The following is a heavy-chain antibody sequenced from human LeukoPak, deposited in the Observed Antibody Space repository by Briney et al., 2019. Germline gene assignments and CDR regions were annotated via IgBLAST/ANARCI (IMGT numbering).Heavy chain of an antibody. D-gene: IGHD5-12*01. J-gene: IGHJ4*02. CDR2: VSGSGGST. CDR3: AKDLDIVATITGK. V-gene: IGHV3-23*01. CDR1: GFTFSSYA. Sequence: GGSLRLSCAASGFTFSSYAMSWVRQAPGKGLEWVSGVSGSGGSTYYADSVKGRFTISRDNSKNTLYLQMNSLRAEDTAVYYCAKDLDIVATITGKWGQGTEVTVSS.